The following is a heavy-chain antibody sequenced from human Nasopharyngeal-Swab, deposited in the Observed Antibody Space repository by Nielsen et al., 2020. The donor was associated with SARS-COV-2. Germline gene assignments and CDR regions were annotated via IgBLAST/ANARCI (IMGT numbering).Heavy chain of an antibody. CDR1: GYRVSISSAS. J-gene: IGHJ6*03. CDR2: TYYRSKWYN. V-gene: IGHV6-1*01. Sequence: SATLSLTCAISGYRVSISSASWNWIRQSPSGCLSWLGRTYYRSKWYNDYAVSVKSRITINPDTSKNQFSLHLNSVTPEDTAVYYCARARGAYGDYYYYYYTDVWGKGTTVTVSS. CDR3: ARARGAYGDYYYYYYTDV. D-gene: IGHD4-17*01.